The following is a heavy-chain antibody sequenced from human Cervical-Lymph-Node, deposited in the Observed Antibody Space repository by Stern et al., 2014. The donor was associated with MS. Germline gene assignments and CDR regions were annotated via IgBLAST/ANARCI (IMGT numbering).Heavy chain of an antibody. Sequence: EVQLVESGGDLVQPGRSLRLSCAASGFRFDLYAMHWVRQAPGKGLECVAGISWNSGRIAYAGPVKGRFTISRDNVRNSLYLQMDSLRPEDTALYYCTKEIRRADSSPDYWGQGALVTVSS. CDR2: ISWNSGRI. J-gene: IGHJ4*02. CDR3: TKEIRRADSSPDY. CDR1: GFRFDLYA. V-gene: IGHV3-9*01. D-gene: IGHD3-22*01.